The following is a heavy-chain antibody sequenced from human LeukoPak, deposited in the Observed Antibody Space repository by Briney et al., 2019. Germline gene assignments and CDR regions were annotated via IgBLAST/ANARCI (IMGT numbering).Heavy chain of an antibody. J-gene: IGHJ1*01. D-gene: IGHD2-15*01. CDR3: LTATADSAH. V-gene: IGHV3-74*01. Sequence: GGSLRLSCAAYGVTISSYWMHWVRQAPGKGLVWVSRINSDGTSTTYADPVKGRFTISRDTAKNSLYLQMNSLIAEDTAVYYCLTATADSAHWGQGTLVTVSS. CDR1: GVTISSYW. CDR2: INSDGTST.